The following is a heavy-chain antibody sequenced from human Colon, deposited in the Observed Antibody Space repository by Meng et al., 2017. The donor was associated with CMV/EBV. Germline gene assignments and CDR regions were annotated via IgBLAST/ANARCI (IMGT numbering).Heavy chain of an antibody. D-gene: IGHD1-1*01. Sequence: GGSLRLSCAASGFTFSSYAMHWVRQAPGKGLEWVAVISYDGSNKYYADSVKGRFTISRDNSKNTLYLQMNSLRAEDTAVYYCARVPSLQPDAFDIWGQGTMVTVSS. CDR2: ISYDGSNK. V-gene: IGHV3-30*04. CDR1: GFTFSSYA. J-gene: IGHJ3*02. CDR3: ARVPSLQPDAFDI.